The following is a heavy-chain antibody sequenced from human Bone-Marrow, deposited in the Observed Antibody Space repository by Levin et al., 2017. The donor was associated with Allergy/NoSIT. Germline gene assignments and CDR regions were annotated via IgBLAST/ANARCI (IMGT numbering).Heavy chain of an antibody. CDR2: ISGSGSKT. D-gene: IGHD4-17*01. CDR1: GFSFNSYT. V-gene: IGHV3-23*01. Sequence: GESLKISCVASGFSFNSYTMSWVRQAPGKGLEWVSGISGSGSKTYYIDSVEGRFTISRDNSNNTLHLQMNSLRAEDTAIYYCAKQENQMTSVTASFDHWGQGTLVTVSS. CDR3: AKQENQMTSVTASFDH. J-gene: IGHJ4*02.